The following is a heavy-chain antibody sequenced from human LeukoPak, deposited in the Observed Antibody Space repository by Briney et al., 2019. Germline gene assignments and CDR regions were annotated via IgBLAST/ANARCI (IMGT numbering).Heavy chain of an antibody. V-gene: IGHV3-9*03. D-gene: IGHD6-19*01. J-gene: IGHJ3*02. Sequence: PGGSLRLSCAASGFTFDDYAMHWVRQAPGKGLEWVSGISWNSGSIGYADSVKGRFTISRDNAKNSLYLQMNSLRAEDMASYYCAKDIGYSSGWSSAFDIWGQGTMVTVSS. CDR3: AKDIGYSSGWSSAFDI. CDR1: GFTFDDYA. CDR2: ISWNSGSI.